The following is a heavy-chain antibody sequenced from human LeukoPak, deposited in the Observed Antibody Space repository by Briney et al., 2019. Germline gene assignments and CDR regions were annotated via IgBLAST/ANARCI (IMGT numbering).Heavy chain of an antibody. CDR1: GGSFSGYY. Sequence: KSSETLSLTCAVYGGSFSGYYWSWIRQPPGKGLEWIGEINHSGSTNYNPSLKSRVTISVDTSKNRFSLKLSSVTAADTAVYYCARGISVDWGQGTLVTVSS. CDR3: ARGISVD. J-gene: IGHJ4*02. V-gene: IGHV4-34*01. D-gene: IGHD3-3*02. CDR2: INHSGST.